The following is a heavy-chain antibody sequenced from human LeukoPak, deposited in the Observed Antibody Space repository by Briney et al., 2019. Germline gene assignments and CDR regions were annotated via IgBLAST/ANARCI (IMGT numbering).Heavy chain of an antibody. Sequence: PGRSLRLSCAASGFTFSSYAMHWVRQAPGKGLERVAVISYDGSNKYYADSVKGRFTISRDNSKNTLYLQMNSLRAEDTAVYYCARESLSYDSSGCYYEGADIGYWGQGTLVTVSS. CDR3: ARESLSYDSSGCYYEGADIGY. D-gene: IGHD3-22*01. V-gene: IGHV3-30-3*01. J-gene: IGHJ4*02. CDR2: ISYDGSNK. CDR1: GFTFSSYA.